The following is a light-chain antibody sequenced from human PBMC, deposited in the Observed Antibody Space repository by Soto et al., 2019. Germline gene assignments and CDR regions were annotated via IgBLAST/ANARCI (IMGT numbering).Light chain of an antibody. CDR1: SSDVGGYNY. J-gene: IGLJ2*01. CDR2: EVR. Sequence: QSDLTQPASVSGSPGQSITISCTGTSSDVGGYNYVSWYQQHPAKAPKLMIFEVRNRPSGVSYRFSGSRYGNTAYLTISGLQAEDEADYYCSSYASSTTVVFGGGTKLTVL. V-gene: IGLV2-14*01. CDR3: SSYASSTTVV.